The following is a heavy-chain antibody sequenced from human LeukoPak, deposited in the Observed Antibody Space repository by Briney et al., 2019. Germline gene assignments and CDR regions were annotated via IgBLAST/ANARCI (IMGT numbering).Heavy chain of an antibody. J-gene: IGHJ6*02. CDR1: GYTFTSYD. Sequence: ASVKVSCKASGYTFTSYDISWVRQAPGQGLEWMGWISAYNGNTNYAQKLQGRVTMTTDTSTSTAYMELRSLRSDDTAVYYCARDRWSSTSRRFDYYGMDVWGQGTTVTVSS. D-gene: IGHD2-2*01. CDR2: ISAYNGNT. CDR3: ARDRWSSTSRRFDYYGMDV. V-gene: IGHV1-18*01.